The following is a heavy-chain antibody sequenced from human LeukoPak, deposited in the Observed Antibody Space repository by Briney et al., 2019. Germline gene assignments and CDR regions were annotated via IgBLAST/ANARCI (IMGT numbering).Heavy chain of an antibody. CDR3: ARVQGPYYYMDV. J-gene: IGHJ6*03. V-gene: IGHV1-18*01. CDR2: ISAYNGNT. CDR1: GYTFPTYV. Sequence: ASVKVSCRASGYTFPTYVFSGVGQAPGQGLEGMGWISAYNGNTNYAQKLQGRVTMTTDTSTSTAYMELRSLRSDDTAVYYCARVQGPYYYMDVWGKGTTVTVSS.